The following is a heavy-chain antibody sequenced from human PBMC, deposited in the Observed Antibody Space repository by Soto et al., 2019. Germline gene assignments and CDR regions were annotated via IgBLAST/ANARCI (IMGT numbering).Heavy chain of an antibody. CDR3: AKDPIVGPDHYFNH. D-gene: IGHD2-21*01. Sequence: VGSLRLSCAASGVTFSTYAMSGVRQTPGKGLEWVSAISGSGSSSTYYADSVKGRFTISRDNSKNTLYLQMNSLRAEDTAVYYCAKDPIVGPDHYFNHWGQGTLVTVS. CDR2: ISGSGSSST. CDR1: GVTFSTYA. J-gene: IGHJ1*01. V-gene: IGHV3-23*01.